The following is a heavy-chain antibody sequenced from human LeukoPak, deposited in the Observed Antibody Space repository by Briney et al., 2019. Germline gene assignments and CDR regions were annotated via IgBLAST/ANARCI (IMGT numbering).Heavy chain of an antibody. Sequence: GGSLRLSCAASGFNFHSHEMNWVRQAPGKGLEVLSYISPSGTTIYYADSVKGRFTISRDNAKNSLYLRMNSLRAEDTAVYYCARGGYCTTALCYAMNAFDIWGQGTMVTVSS. J-gene: IGHJ3*02. CDR3: ARGGYCTTALCYAMNAFDI. CDR1: GFNFHSHE. V-gene: IGHV3-48*03. CDR2: ISPSGTTI. D-gene: IGHD2-2*03.